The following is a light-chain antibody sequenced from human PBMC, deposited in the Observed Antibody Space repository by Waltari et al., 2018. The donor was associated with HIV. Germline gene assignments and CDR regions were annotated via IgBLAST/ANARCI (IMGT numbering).Light chain of an antibody. CDR1: QTVSSNY. CDR3: QQYGSSPT. CDR2: GTS. Sequence: EIVLTQSPGTLSLSPGERAPLSCRASQTVSSNYLAWYQQKPGQAPRLLIYGTSSRAIGIPDRFSGSGSGTDFTLTINRLEPEDFAVYYCQQYGSSPTFGPGTKVDIK. J-gene: IGKJ3*01. V-gene: IGKV3-20*01.